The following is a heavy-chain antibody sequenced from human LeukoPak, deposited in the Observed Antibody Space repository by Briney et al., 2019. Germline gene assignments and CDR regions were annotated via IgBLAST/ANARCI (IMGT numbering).Heavy chain of an antibody. CDR2: IKQDGSEK. CDR1: GFTFSSYW. V-gene: IGHV3-7*03. CDR3: AKESTVTPGNVNWFDR. Sequence: GGSLRLSCAASGFTFSSYWMSWVRQAPGKGLEWVANIKQDGSEKYYVDSVKGRFTISRDNAKNSLYLQMNSLRAEDTAVYYCAKESTVTPGNVNWFDRWGQGTLVTVSS. J-gene: IGHJ5*02. D-gene: IGHD4-17*01.